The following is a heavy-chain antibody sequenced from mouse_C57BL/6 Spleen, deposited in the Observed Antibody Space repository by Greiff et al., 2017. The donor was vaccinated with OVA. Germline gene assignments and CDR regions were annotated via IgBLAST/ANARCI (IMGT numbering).Heavy chain of an antibody. D-gene: IGHD2-4*01. Sequence: EVQRVESGAGLVKPGGSLKLSCAASGFTFSSYAMSWVRQTPEKRLEWVAYISSGGDYIYYADTVKGRFTISRDNARNTLYLQMSSLKSEDTAMYYCTRVIYYDYDGDYFDYWGQGTTLTVSS. CDR3: TRVIYYDYDGDYFDY. CDR1: GFTFSSYA. V-gene: IGHV5-9-1*02. J-gene: IGHJ2*01. CDR2: ISSGGDYI.